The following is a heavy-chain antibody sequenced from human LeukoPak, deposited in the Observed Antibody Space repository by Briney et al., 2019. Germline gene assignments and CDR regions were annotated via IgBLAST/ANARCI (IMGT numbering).Heavy chain of an antibody. CDR3: ARGLGRIVVAP. D-gene: IGHD3-22*01. J-gene: IGHJ4*02. Sequence: SETLSLTCTVSGGSISSYYWSWIRQPPGKGLEWIGYIYYSGSTNYNPSLKSRVTISVDTSKNQFSLKLSSVTAADTAVYYCARGLGRIVVAPGGQGTLVTVSS. V-gene: IGHV4-59*01. CDR2: IYYSGST. CDR1: GGSISSYY.